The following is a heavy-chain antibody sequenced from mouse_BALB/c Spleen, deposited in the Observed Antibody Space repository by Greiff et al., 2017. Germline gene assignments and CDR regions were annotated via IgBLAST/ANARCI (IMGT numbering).Heavy chain of an antibody. V-gene: IGHV1-9*01. CDR2: ILPGSGST. D-gene: IGHD2-4*01. Sequence: QVQLQQSGAELMKPGASVKISCKATGYTFSSYWIEWVKQRPGHGLEWIGEILPGSGSTNYNEKFKGKATFTADTSSNTAYMQLSSLTSEDSAVYYCARGPSTMITTGFAYWGQGTLVTVSA. CDR1: GYTFSSYW. CDR3: ARGPSTMITTGFAY. J-gene: IGHJ3*01.